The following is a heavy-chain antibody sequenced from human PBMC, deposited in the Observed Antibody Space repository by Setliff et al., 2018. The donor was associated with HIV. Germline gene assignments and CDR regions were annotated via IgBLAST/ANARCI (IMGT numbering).Heavy chain of an antibody. J-gene: IGHJ6*03. CDR2: IYTSGST. CDR1: GGSISSYY. CDR3: ARGLELNGLLYYYYYMDV. Sequence: PSETLSLTCTVSGGSISSYYWSWIRQPAGKGLEWIGRIYTSGSTNYNPSLKSRVTMSVDTSKNQFSLKLSPVTAADTAAYYCARGLELNGLLYYYYYMDVWGKGTTVTVSS. V-gene: IGHV4-4*07. D-gene: IGHD1-26*01.